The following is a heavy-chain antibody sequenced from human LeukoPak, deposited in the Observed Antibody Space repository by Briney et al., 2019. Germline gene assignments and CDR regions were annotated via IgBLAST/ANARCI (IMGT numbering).Heavy chain of an antibody. D-gene: IGHD1-26*01. Sequence: ASVKVSCKASGYTFPSYFMHWVRQAPGQGLEWMGRINPNSGGTNYAQKFQGRVTMTRDTSISTAYMELSRLRSDDTAVYYCAVIQVGATTETDYWGQGTLVTVSS. CDR1: GYTFPSYF. J-gene: IGHJ4*02. V-gene: IGHV1-2*06. CDR2: INPNSGGT. CDR3: AVIQVGATTETDY.